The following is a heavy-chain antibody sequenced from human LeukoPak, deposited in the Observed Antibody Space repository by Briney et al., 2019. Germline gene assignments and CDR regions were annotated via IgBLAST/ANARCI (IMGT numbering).Heavy chain of an antibody. CDR1: GFTFSNYA. D-gene: IGHD6-19*01. J-gene: IGHJ4*02. CDR2: ISVSGDST. CDR3: AGKNSGGWTFDY. Sequence: GGSLRLSCAASGFTFSNYAMTWVRQAPGKGLEWVSAISVSGDSTSYADSVKGRFSISRDKSNNTLCLQMTSLRAEDTALYYCAGKNSGGWTFDYWGQGTLVTVSS. V-gene: IGHV3-23*01.